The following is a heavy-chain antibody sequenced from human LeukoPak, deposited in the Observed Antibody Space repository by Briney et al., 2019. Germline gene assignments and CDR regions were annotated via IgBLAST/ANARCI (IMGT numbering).Heavy chain of an antibody. CDR3: ARATVVAAPANWFDP. J-gene: IGHJ5*02. V-gene: IGHV1-18*01. CDR1: GYTFTSYG. D-gene: IGHD4-23*01. Sequence: ASVKVSCKASGYTFTSYGISWVRQAPGQGLEWMGWISAYNGNTNYAQRLQGRVTMTTDTSTTTAYMELRSLRSDDTAVYYCARATVVAAPANWFDPWGQGTLVTVSS. CDR2: ISAYNGNT.